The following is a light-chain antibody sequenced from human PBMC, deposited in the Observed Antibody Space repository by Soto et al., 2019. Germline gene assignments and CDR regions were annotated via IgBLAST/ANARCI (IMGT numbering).Light chain of an antibody. V-gene: IGLV2-11*01. J-gene: IGLJ1*01. CDR2: DVS. CDR3: YSYAGNYSFV. Sequence: QSALTQPPSVSGSPGQSVTISCTGAGSDVGGYDLVSWCQHHPGKAPKVLIHDVSERPSGVPERFSGSKSGNTASLTISGLQSDDEADYFCYSYAGNYSFVFGTGTKVTVL. CDR1: GSDVGGYDL.